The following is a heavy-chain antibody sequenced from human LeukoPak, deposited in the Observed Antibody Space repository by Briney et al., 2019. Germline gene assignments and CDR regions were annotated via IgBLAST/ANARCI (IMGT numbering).Heavy chain of an antibody. J-gene: IGHJ3*02. CDR2: LFGGGTA. Sequence: GGSLRLSCAASGFIVNTNYMTWVRQAPGKGLEWVSLLFGGGTAYCADSVKGRFTISRDISKNTLYLQMNSLRVEDTAVYYCARGGHSMIVAFDIWGQGTMVTVSS. D-gene: IGHD3-22*01. V-gene: IGHV3-53*01. CDR3: ARGGHSMIVAFDI. CDR1: GFIVNTNY.